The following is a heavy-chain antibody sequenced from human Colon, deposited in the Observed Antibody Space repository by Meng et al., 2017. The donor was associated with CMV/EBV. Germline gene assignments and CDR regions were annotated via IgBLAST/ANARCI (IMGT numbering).Heavy chain of an antibody. J-gene: IGHJ4*02. D-gene: IGHD2-8*01. CDR3: AKDPLGYCKEGECYFRYFES. Sequence: SLKISCAASGITFADYVMHWVRQVPGKGLEWVSGISWNSGDIHYADSVKGRFTISRDSAKNSLYLQMNSLRPEDTALYYCAKDPLGYCKEGECYFRYFESWGQGTLVTVSS. V-gene: IGHV3-9*01. CDR2: ISWNSGDI. CDR1: GITFADYV.